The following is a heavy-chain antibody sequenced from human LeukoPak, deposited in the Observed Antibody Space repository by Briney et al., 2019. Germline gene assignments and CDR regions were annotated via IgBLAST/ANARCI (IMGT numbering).Heavy chain of an antibody. CDR3: ARGIAAAANRYYFDY. CDR2: INHSGST. V-gene: IGHV4-34*01. Sequence: SETLSLTCAVYGGSFSGYYWSWIRQPPGKGLEWIGEINHSGSTNYNPSLKSRVTISVDTSKNQFSLKLSSVTAADTAVYYCARGIAAAANRYYFDYWGQGTLVTVSS. J-gene: IGHJ4*02. CDR1: GGSFSGYY. D-gene: IGHD6-13*01.